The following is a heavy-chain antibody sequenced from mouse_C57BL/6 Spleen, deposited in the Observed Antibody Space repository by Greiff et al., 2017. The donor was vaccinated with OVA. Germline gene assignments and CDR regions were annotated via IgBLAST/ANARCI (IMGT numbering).Heavy chain of an antibody. CDR1: GFTFSSYA. J-gene: IGHJ3*01. D-gene: IGHD2-13*01. Sequence: EVKLVESGGGLVKPGGCLKLSCAASGFTFSSYAMHWVRQTPEKRLEWVATISDGGSYTYYPDNVKGRFTISRDNAKNTLYLQMSHLKSEGRSRYYGAGECGGDCAGLAYWGQGTTVTVSA. V-gene: IGHV5-4*01. CDR2: ISDGGSYT. CDR3: AGECGGDCAGLAY.